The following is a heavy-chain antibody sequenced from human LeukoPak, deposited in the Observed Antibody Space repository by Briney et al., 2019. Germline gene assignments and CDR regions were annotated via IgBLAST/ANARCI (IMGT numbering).Heavy chain of an antibody. D-gene: IGHD2-2*01. CDR3: AKERNIVIIPAAMGGFDY. V-gene: IGHV3-30*18. Sequence: GRSLRLSCAASGFTFSSYGMHWVRQAPGKGLEWVAVISYDGSNKYYEDSVKGRFTISRDNSKNTLYLQMNNLRAEDTAVYYCAKERNIVIIPAAMGGFDYWGQGTLVTVSS. CDR2: ISYDGSNK. J-gene: IGHJ4*02. CDR1: GFTFSSYG.